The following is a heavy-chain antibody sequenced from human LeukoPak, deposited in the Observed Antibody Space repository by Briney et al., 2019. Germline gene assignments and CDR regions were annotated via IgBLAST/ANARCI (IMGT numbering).Heavy chain of an antibody. Sequence: GGSPRLSCAASGFTFSSYAMHWVRQAPGKGLEWVAVISYDGSNKYYADSVKGRFTISRDNSKNTLYLQMNSLGAEDTAVYYCATSNFDCWGQGTLVTVSS. CDR2: ISYDGSNK. CDR1: GFTFSSYA. CDR3: ATSNFDC. J-gene: IGHJ4*02. V-gene: IGHV3-30*04.